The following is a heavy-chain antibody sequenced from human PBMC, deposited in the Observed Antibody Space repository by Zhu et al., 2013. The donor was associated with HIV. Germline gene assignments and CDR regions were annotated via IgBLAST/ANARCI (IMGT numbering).Heavy chain of an antibody. D-gene: IGHD3-10*01. CDR2: IIPLFGTA. J-gene: IGHJ4*02. CDR1: GGTFSSYA. Sequence: QLVQSGAEVKKPGSSVKVSCKASGGTFSSYAISWLRQAPGQGLEWMGGIIPLFGTADYSQKFQGRVTITADESTTTAYMEVSSLTSDDTAVYYCASERVRSLFDYWGQGSLVTVSS. CDR3: ASERVRSLFDY. V-gene: IGHV1-69*01.